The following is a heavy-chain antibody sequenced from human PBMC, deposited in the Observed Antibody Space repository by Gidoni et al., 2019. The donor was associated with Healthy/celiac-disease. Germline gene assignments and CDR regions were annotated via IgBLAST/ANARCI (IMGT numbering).Heavy chain of an antibody. D-gene: IGHD3-10*01. V-gene: IGHV1-18*01. Sequence: QVQLVPSGAEVKTPGASVKVSCKASGYTFTSYGISWVRQAPGQGLEWMGWISAYNGNTNYAQKLQGRVTMTTDTSTSTAYMELRSLRSDDTAVYYCARDRRGRVRGVINRFDYWGQGTLVTVSS. CDR2: ISAYNGNT. J-gene: IGHJ4*02. CDR3: ARDRRGRVRGVINRFDY. CDR1: GYTFTSYG.